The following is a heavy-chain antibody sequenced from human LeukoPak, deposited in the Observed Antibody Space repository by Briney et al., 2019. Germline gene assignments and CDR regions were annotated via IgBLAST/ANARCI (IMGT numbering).Heavy chain of an antibody. J-gene: IGHJ4*02. CDR2: ISGSGGST. D-gene: IGHD3-10*01. Sequence: GRSLRLSCAASGFTFSSYAMSWVRQAPGKGLEWVSAISGSGGSTYYADSVKGRFTISRDNSKNTLYLQMNSLRAEDTAVYYCAKEKWFGELVPSTADYWGQGTLVTVSS. V-gene: IGHV3-23*01. CDR1: GFTFSSYA. CDR3: AKEKWFGELVPSTADY.